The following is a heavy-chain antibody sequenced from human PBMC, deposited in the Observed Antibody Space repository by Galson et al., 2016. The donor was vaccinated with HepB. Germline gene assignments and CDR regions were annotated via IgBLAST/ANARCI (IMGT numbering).Heavy chain of an antibody. CDR3: VKARGFLEWLLADAFDI. CDR2: ISSDEIST. J-gene: IGHJ3*02. Sequence: SLRLSCAASGFTFSSYAMHWVRQAPGKGLEYVPAISSDEISTYYADSVKGRFTMSRDNSKNTLYLQMSSPRAEDTAVYYCVKARGFLEWLLADAFDIWGQGTVVTVSS. D-gene: IGHD3-3*01. CDR1: GFTFSSYA. V-gene: IGHV3-64D*06.